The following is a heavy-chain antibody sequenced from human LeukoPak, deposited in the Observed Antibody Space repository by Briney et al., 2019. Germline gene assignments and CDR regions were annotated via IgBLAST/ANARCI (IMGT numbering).Heavy chain of an antibody. D-gene: IGHD6-19*01. J-gene: IGHJ4*02. V-gene: IGHV4-39*07. Sequence: PSETLSLTCTVSGGSISSSSYSWVWIRQPPGKGLEWIGSMYYSGSTYYNPSLKSRVTISVDTSKNQFSLKLSSVTAADTAVYYCAIIKAGYSSGWYFGPYYFDYWGQGTLVSVSS. CDR1: GGSISSSSYS. CDR3: AIIKAGYSSGWYFGPYYFDY. CDR2: MYYSGST.